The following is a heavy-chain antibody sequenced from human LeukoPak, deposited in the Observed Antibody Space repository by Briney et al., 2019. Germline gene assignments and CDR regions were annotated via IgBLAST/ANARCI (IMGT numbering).Heavy chain of an antibody. V-gene: IGHV3-53*04. CDR2: IYRAENT. CDR3: ARAAAEVGRGPIIGFWFDP. J-gene: IGHJ5*02. D-gene: IGHD3-10*01. CDR1: GFGISGSF. Sequence: GGSLRLSCAVSGFGISGSFMSWVRQAPGKGLEWVSVIYRAENTYYADSVQGRFTIFRHHSKNTLYLQMNSLRLEDTAVYYCARAAAEVGRGPIIGFWFDPWGQGTQVTASS.